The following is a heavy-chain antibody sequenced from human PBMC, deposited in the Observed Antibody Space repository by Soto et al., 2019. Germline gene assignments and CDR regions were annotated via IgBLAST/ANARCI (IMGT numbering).Heavy chain of an antibody. Sequence: GGSLRLSCAASGFTFSSYSMNWVRQAPGKGLEWVSSISSSSSYIYYADSVKGRFTISRDNAKNSLYLQMSSLRADDTAVYYCAKGEYYYDSSGYYPFDYWGQGTLVTVSS. CDR3: AKGEYYYDSSGYYPFDY. D-gene: IGHD3-22*01. J-gene: IGHJ4*02. CDR2: ISSSSSYI. V-gene: IGHV3-21*01. CDR1: GFTFSSYS.